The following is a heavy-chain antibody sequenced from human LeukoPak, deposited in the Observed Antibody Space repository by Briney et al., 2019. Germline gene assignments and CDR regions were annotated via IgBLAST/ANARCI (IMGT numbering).Heavy chain of an antibody. CDR1: GGSISSSSYY. V-gene: IGHV4-39*07. CDR2: IYYSGST. CDR3: ARNRLETYYYDSSGYSNDP. J-gene: IGHJ5*02. D-gene: IGHD3-22*01. Sequence: SESLSLTCTVSGGSISSSSYYWGWIRQPPGKGLEWIGSIYYSGSTYYNPSLKSRVTISVDTSKNQFSLKLSSVTAADTAVYYCARNRLETYYYDSSGYSNDPWGQETLVTVSS.